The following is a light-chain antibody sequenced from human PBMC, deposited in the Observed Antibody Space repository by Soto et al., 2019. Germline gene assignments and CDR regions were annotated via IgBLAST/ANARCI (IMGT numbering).Light chain of an antibody. Sequence: IVLTQSSVPLFLSEGDRAPLSFMASQSVSSYLAWYQQKPGQAPRLLIYDASNRATGIPARFSGSGSGTDFTLTISSLEPEDFAVYYCQQRSNWPPAFGQGTRLEIK. J-gene: IGKJ5*01. CDR3: QQRSNWPPA. CDR2: DAS. CDR1: QSVSSY. V-gene: IGKV3-11*01.